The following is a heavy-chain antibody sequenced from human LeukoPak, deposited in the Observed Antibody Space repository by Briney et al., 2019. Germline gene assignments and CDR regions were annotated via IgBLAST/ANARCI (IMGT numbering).Heavy chain of an antibody. CDR2: IYYSGST. D-gene: IGHD2-15*01. CDR3: ARDKDEFDY. V-gene: IGHV4-4*02. J-gene: IGHJ4*02. CDR1: GDSISSDTW. Sequence: SETLSLTCAVSGDSISSDTWWSWVRQPPGKGLEWIGDIYYSGSTHYNSSLKRRVTISIDKSSNQFSLKLTSLTAADTAVYYCARDKDEFDYWGPGTLVTVSS.